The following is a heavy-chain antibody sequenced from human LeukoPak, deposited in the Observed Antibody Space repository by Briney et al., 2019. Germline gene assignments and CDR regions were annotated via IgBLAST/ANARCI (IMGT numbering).Heavy chain of an antibody. V-gene: IGHV3-23*01. CDR3: AKIRGGYNYGYTDY. CDR2: ISGGGGST. D-gene: IGHD5-18*01. J-gene: IGHJ4*02. CDR1: GFSFNSYA. Sequence: GGSLRLSCAASGFSFNSYAMSWVRQAPGKGLDWVSAISGGGGSTYYPDSVKGRFTISRDNSKNTLYLQMNSLRAEDTAVYYCAKIRGGYNYGYTDYWGQGTLVTVSS.